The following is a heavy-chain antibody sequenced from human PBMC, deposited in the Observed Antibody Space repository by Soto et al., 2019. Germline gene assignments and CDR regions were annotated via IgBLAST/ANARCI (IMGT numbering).Heavy chain of an antibody. Sequence: GGSLRLSCTASGFSFSSYTMNLVRQAPGKGLQWVASITNRGTHTYSADSVKGRFTISRDNDKNSLYLQMNNLRDEDTATYYCARANEVAWFESWGLGILVTF. CDR2: ITNRGTHT. D-gene: IGHD2-15*01. J-gene: IGHJ5*01. CDR1: GFSFSSYT. CDR3: ARANEVAWFES. V-gene: IGHV3-21*06.